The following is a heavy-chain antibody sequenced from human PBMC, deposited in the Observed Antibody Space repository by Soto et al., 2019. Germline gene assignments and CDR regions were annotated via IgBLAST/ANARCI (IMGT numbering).Heavy chain of an antibody. CDR3: ARGSVGEDYGSGSYYG. CDR1: GGTCSSYA. CDR2: IIPILGTA. Sequence: QVQLVQSGAEVKKPASSVKVSCKASGGTCSSYAISWVRQAPGQGLEWMGGIIPILGTANYAQKFQGRVTITADESTSKAYMGLGSLRSEDTAVYYCARGSVGEDYGSGSYYGWGQGTLVTVSS. V-gene: IGHV1-69*01. D-gene: IGHD3-10*01. J-gene: IGHJ4*02.